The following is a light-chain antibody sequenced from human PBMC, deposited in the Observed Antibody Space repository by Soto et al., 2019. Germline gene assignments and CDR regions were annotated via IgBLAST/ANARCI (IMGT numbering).Light chain of an antibody. CDR1: QSVSSN. Sequence: EIVMTQSPATLSVSPGERATLSCRASQSVSSNLAWYQQKPGQAPRLLIYGASTRATGIPARFSGSGSGTEFTLTISSLQSEDFAVYYCQQYNNWPPTFGQGIKVEIQ. CDR3: QQYNNWPPT. V-gene: IGKV3-15*01. CDR2: GAS. J-gene: IGKJ1*01.